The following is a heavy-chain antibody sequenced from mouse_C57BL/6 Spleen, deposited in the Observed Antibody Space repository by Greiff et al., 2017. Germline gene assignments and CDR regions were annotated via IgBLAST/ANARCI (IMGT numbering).Heavy chain of an antibody. CDR3: ARGYDYEGAMDY. Sequence: EVKLMESGGDLVKPGGSLKLSCAASGFTFSSYGMSWVRQTPDKRLEWVATISSGGSYTYYPDSVKGRFTISRDNAKNTLYLQMSSLKSEDTAMYYCARGYDYEGAMDYWGQGTSVTVSA. V-gene: IGHV5-6*01. J-gene: IGHJ4*01. CDR1: GFTFSSYG. D-gene: IGHD2-4*01. CDR2: ISSGGSYT.